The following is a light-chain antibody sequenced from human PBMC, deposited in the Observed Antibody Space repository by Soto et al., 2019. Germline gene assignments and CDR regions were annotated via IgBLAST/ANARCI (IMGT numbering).Light chain of an antibody. CDR2: EVS. V-gene: IGLV2-14*01. Sequence: QSALTQPASVSGSPGQSITISCNGTSSDVGGYNYVSWYQQHPGKAPKLMIYEVSNRPSGVSNRFSGSKSGNTASLTISGLQAEDEADYYCSSYTSSRTLVFGGGTQLTVL. J-gene: IGLJ2*01. CDR3: SSYTSSRTLV. CDR1: SSDVGGYNY.